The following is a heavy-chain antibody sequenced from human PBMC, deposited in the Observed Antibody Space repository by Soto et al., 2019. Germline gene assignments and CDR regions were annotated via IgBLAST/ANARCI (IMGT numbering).Heavy chain of an antibody. CDR3: ARCGGGRCFKGWFGP. V-gene: IGHV3-23*01. Sequence: GGSLRLSCASSGFTFSDYPMTWFRQAPGKGLEWVSSISGSGSSTDYAGSVKGRFTISRDNSKSTLYLQTNSLRAEDTAIYYCARCGGGRCFKGWFGPWGQGTQVTVSS. CDR1: GFTFSDYP. CDR2: ISGSGSST. J-gene: IGHJ5*02. D-gene: IGHD2-21*01.